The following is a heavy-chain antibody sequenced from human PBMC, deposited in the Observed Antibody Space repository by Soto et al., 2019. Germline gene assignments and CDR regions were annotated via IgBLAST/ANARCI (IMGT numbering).Heavy chain of an antibody. Sequence: GSLRLSCAASGFTFSYAGMNWVRQAPGKGLEWVGRIKSSSDGGTTDYAAPVRGRFSILRDDSKHTLYLLMHSLKTEDTAVYYCTTDGPWIQQEIDCWGQGTLVTVSS. D-gene: IGHD5-18*01. J-gene: IGHJ4*02. V-gene: IGHV3-15*07. CDR3: TTDGPWIQQEIDC. CDR2: IKSSSDGGTT. CDR1: GFTFSYAG.